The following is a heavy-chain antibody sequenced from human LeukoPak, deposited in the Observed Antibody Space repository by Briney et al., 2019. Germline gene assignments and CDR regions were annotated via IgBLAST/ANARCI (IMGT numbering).Heavy chain of an antibody. CDR1: GFTFSTYN. J-gene: IGHJ4*02. Sequence: GGSLRLSCAASGFTFSTYNMNWVRQVPGKGLEWVSSITSSSTYMFYADSVKGRFTISRDNAQNSLYLQINSLRAEDTAVYYCAKDGPYHNILTGYRRTSAYYFDFWGQGTLVTVSS. D-gene: IGHD3-9*01. V-gene: IGHV3-21*01. CDR2: ITSSSTYM. CDR3: AKDGPYHNILTGYRRTSAYYFDF.